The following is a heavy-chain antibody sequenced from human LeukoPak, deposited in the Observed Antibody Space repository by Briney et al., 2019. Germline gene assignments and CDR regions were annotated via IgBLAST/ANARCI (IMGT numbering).Heavy chain of an antibody. V-gene: IGHV4-59*12. CDR2: IHYSGST. CDR3: ARGRRIYCSSTSCYSSWGAIDY. J-gene: IGHJ4*02. D-gene: IGHD2-2*01. CDR1: GGSINSYY. Sequence: SETLSLTCTVSGGSINSYYWSWIRQPPGKGLEWIGYIHYSGSTNYSPYLQSRGTISVETYENKFSQKQRNVTAADAAVVYYARGRRIYCSSTSCYSSWGAIDYWGQGTLVTVSS.